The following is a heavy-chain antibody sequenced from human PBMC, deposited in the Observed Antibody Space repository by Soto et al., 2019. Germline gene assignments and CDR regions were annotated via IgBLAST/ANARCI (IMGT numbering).Heavy chain of an antibody. Sequence: QVQLVQSGAEVKKPGASVKISCKASGYTFTSYTMNWVRQAPGQRLEWMGWINPDNGNTKSSQKFQARVVMTRDTSASTAYMDLSSLRSEDTAVYYCARGIATGQLDPWGQGTLVTVSS. D-gene: IGHD2-15*01. CDR2: INPDNGNT. CDR3: ARGIATGQLDP. V-gene: IGHV1-3*01. J-gene: IGHJ5*02. CDR1: GYTFTSYT.